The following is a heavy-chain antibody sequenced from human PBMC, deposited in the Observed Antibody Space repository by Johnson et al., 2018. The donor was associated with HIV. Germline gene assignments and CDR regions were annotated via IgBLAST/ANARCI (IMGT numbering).Heavy chain of an antibody. Sequence: VQLVESGGGLVQPGGSLRLSCAASGFTFKNYWMQWVRQVPGKGLVWVSRINGDGAITTYADSVKGRVAVSRDNAKNTLHLQMNSLRAEDTAVYYCARTSGGATNCRGYDPFDILGHGTLVTVSS. CDR3: ARTSGGATNCRGYDPFDI. J-gene: IGHJ3*02. CDR1: GFTFKNYW. D-gene: IGHD2-8*02. V-gene: IGHV3-74*02. CDR2: INGDGAIT.